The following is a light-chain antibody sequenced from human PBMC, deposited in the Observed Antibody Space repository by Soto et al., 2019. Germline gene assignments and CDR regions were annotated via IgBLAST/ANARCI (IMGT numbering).Light chain of an antibody. J-gene: IGKJ1*01. Sequence: EIVMTQSPATLSVSPGERATLSCRASQSVSTNLAWYQQTPGQAPRLLIFGASTRATGIPARCSGSGSGTEFTLTISSLQSEDFAVYYCQQYNNWLGTCGQGTKVEIK. CDR2: GAS. CDR1: QSVSTN. V-gene: IGKV3-15*01. CDR3: QQYNNWLGT.